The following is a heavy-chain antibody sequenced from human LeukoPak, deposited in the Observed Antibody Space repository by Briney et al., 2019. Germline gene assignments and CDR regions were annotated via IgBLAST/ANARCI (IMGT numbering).Heavy chain of an antibody. V-gene: IGHV1-8*01. Sequence: ASVKVSCKASGYTFTSYDINWVRQATGQGLGWMGWMNPNSGNTGYAQKFQGRVTMTRNTSISTAYMELSSLRSEDTAVYYCARPTYSSSPAFDYWGQGTLVTVSS. CDR2: MNPNSGNT. CDR1: GYTFTSYD. CDR3: ARPTYSSSPAFDY. J-gene: IGHJ4*02. D-gene: IGHD6-6*01.